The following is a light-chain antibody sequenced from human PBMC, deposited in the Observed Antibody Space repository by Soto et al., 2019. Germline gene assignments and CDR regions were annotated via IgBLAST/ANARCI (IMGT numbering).Light chain of an antibody. CDR2: KVS. V-gene: IGKV2-30*02. CDR3: MQGTHWPIT. Sequence: DVVITQSPLSLPVTLGQPASISCRSNQSLVHSDGIAYFSWFQQRPGRSPRXXIYKVSNRDSGVPARLRGSGSGTDFAMKISRVEAEDVGVYYCMQGTHWPITFGQGTRLEIK. CDR1: QSLVHSDGIAY. J-gene: IGKJ5*01.